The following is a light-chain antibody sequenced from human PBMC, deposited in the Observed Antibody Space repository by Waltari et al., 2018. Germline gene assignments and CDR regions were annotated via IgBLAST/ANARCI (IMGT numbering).Light chain of an antibody. CDR1: STDIGGYNY. Sequence: QSALTQPASVSGSPGQSITISCTGTSTDIGGYNYVSWYQQYPGKAPKLMIYEVNTRPSEVSNRFSGSKSGNTASLTISGLQAEDEADYYCGSYTTSSRDYVFGTGTKVTVL. J-gene: IGLJ1*01. CDR3: GSYTTSSRDYV. CDR2: EVN. V-gene: IGLV2-14*01.